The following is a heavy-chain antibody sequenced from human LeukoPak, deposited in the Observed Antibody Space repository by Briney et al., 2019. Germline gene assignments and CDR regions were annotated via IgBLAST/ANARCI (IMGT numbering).Heavy chain of an antibody. CDR2: ISGGGGGA. J-gene: IGHJ4*02. Sequence: QPRGSLRLSCAASGFTFRNYAMSWVCQAPGKGLEWVSVISGGGGGAYYADSVKGRFTISRDNAKKTLYLQMNSLRAEDTAVYYCARKGQFSSGWDPLNYWGQGTIVSVSS. D-gene: IGHD6-19*01. CDR3: ARKGQFSSGWDPLNY. CDR1: GFTFRNYA. V-gene: IGHV3-23*01.